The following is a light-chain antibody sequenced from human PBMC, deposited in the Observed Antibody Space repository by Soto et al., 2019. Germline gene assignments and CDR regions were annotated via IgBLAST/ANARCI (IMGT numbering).Light chain of an antibody. J-gene: IGLJ1*01. CDR3: ASYRRTSIPYV. CDR2: GVS. Sequence: QSVLTQPASVSGSPGQSITISCTGTSSDIGDYSYVSWYQHHPGKAPKLLISGVSDRPSGVSARFSGSKSGNTASLTISGLRAEDEADYYCASYRRTSIPYVFGTGTKVTVL. V-gene: IGLV2-14*01. CDR1: SSDIGDYSY.